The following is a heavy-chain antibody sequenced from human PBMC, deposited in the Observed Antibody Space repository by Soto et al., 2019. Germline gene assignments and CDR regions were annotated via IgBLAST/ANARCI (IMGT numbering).Heavy chain of an antibody. J-gene: IGHJ6*03. CDR2: IYHSGST. D-gene: IGHD4-4*01. CDR3: ASAVTTTFEGYYYYMDV. CDR1: SGSISSSNW. Sequence: SETLSLTCAVSSGSISSSNWWSWVRQPPGKGLEWIGEIYHSGSTNYNPSLKSRVTISVDKSKNQFSLKLSSVTAADTAVYYCASAVTTTFEGYYYYMDVWGKGTTVTVS. V-gene: IGHV4-4*02.